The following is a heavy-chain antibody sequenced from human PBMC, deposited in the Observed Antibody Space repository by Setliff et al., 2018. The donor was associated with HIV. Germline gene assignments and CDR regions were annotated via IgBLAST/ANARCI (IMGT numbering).Heavy chain of an antibody. V-gene: IGHV5-51*01. CDR1: GYRFSNYW. Sequence: GESLKISCKGSGYRFSNYWIGWVRQMPGKGLEWMGIIYPDDSDTRYSPSFQGQVTISADKSISTAYLQWSSLKASDTAIYYCARQGTSYGSNYYADVWGEGTTVTVSS. J-gene: IGHJ6*03. CDR3: ARQGTSYGSNYYADV. CDR2: IYPDDSDT. D-gene: IGHD5-18*01.